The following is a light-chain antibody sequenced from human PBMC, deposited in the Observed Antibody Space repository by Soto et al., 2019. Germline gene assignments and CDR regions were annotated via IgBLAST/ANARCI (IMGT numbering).Light chain of an antibody. V-gene: IGLV2-11*01. J-gene: IGLJ1*01. CDR3: CSYAGTSTLYV. CDR2: DVN. CDR1: SSDVGGYNF. Sequence: QSDLTQPRSVSGSPGQSVTISCTGTSSDVGGYNFVSWYQQHPGKAPKLMIYDVNKRPSGVPGRFSGSKSGNTASLTISGLQAEDEADYYCCSYAGTSTLYVFGTGTK.